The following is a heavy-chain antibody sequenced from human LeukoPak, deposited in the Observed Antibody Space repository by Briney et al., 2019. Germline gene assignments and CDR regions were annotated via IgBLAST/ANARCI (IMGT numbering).Heavy chain of an antibody. CDR1: GYTFTSYS. CDR2: INANTGIP. Sequence: ASVKVSCKASGYTFTSYSMNWVRQAPGQGLEYMGWINANTGIPTYAQGFTGRFVFSLDTSVSTAYLQISSLKAEDTAVYYCARDFPARDWFFDLWGRGTLVTVSS. CDR3: ARDFPARDWFFDL. V-gene: IGHV7-4-1*02. J-gene: IGHJ2*01.